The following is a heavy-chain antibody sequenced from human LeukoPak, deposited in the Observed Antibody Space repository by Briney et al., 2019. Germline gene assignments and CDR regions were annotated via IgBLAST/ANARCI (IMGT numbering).Heavy chain of an antibody. J-gene: IGHJ6*03. CDR3: ARVVYYYYYMDV. CDR2: ISSSGSTI. Sequence: GGSLRPSCAASGFTFSDYYMSWIRQAPGKGLEWVSYISSSGSTIYYADSVKGRFTISRDNAKNSLYLQMNSLRAEDTAVYYCARVVYYYYYMDVWGKGTTVTVSS. V-gene: IGHV3-11*04. CDR1: GFTFSDYY.